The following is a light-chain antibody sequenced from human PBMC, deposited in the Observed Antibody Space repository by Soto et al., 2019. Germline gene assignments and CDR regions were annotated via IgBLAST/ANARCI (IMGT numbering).Light chain of an antibody. V-gene: IGKV3-20*01. Sequence: EIVLTKPPGTLSVSQGKTATLSCWASQSVSSGYLAWYHQKPGQAPRLLIFGAYNTATGIPARFSGSGSGPDFTLTISRLTHEDSATYYSQQTYNPPWTFGPGTKVDIK. CDR1: QSVSSGY. J-gene: IGKJ1*01. CDR3: QQTYNPPWT. CDR2: GAY.